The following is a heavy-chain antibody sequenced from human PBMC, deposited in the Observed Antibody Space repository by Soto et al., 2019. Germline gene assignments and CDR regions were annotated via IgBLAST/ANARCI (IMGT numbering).Heavy chain of an antibody. CDR3: ARGPSGDKVDY. D-gene: IGHD7-27*01. CDR1: GGSISNVNYC. V-gene: IGHV4-30-4*01. J-gene: IGHJ4*02. CDR2: IYYGGST. Sequence: QVQLQESGPGLVKPSQTLSLTCTVSGGSISNVNYCWSWIRQPPDKGLEWNGHIYYGGSTYNNPSLTSRVTISVDTSKNQFSLQLSSVSAADTAVYYCARGPSGDKVDYWGQGTLVTVSS.